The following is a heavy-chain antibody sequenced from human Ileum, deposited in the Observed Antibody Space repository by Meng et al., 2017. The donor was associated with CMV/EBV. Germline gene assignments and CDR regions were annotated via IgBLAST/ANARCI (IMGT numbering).Heavy chain of an antibody. Sequence: GGSLRLSCVASGFNFNDYAMHWVRQRPGKGLEWVSGIDWNSAGIRYAESVEGRFTISRDNARNSLKLTSVTAADTAVYYCARVRDLFRYFDYWGQGTLVTVSS. D-gene: IGHD2/OR15-2a*01. CDR3: ARVRDLFRYFDY. J-gene: IGHJ4*02. CDR1: GFNFNDYA. CDR2: IDWNSAGI. V-gene: IGHV3-9*01.